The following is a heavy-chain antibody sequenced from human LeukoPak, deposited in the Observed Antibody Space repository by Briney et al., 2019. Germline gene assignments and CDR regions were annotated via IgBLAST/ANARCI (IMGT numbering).Heavy chain of an antibody. CDR3: ARDGLTIYYYDSNGFDY. CDR2: ISGSGGST. V-gene: IGHV3-23*01. CDR1: GFTFSSYA. Sequence: GGSLRLSCAASGFTFSSYAMSWVRQAPGKGLEWVSAISGSGGSTYYADSVKGRFTISRDNSKNTLYLQMNSLRAEDTAVYYCARDGLTIYYYDSNGFDYWGQGTLVTVSS. J-gene: IGHJ4*02. D-gene: IGHD3-22*01.